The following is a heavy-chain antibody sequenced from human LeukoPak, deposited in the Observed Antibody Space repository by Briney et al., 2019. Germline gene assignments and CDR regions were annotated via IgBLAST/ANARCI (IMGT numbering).Heavy chain of an antibody. V-gene: IGHV4-39*01. J-gene: IGHJ4*02. D-gene: IGHD3-10*01. CDR2: IYYSGST. CDR3: ARHGNAFGELMGNYFDY. CDR1: GGSISSSSYY. Sequence: PSETLSLTCTVSGGSISSSSYYWGWIRQPPGKGLEWIGSIYYSGSTYYNPSLKSRVTISVDTSKNQFSLKLSSVTAADTAVYYCARHGNAFGELMGNYFDYWGQGTLVTVSS.